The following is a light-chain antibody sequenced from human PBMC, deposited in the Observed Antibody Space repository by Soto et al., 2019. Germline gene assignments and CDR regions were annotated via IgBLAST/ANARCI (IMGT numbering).Light chain of an antibody. Sequence: EIVMTQSPATLSVSPGERATLSCWASQPISNDLAWYQQKPGQTPRLLIYGASTRVTGIPARFSGSGSGTEFTLTISSLQSEDFAVYYCQQYNKRPPWTFGQGTKVKIK. CDR3: QQYNKRPPWT. CDR2: GAS. V-gene: IGKV3-15*01. J-gene: IGKJ1*01. CDR1: QPISND.